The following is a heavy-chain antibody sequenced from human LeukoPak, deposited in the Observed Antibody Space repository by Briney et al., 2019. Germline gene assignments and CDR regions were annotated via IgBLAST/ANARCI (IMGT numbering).Heavy chain of an antibody. D-gene: IGHD3-10*01. V-gene: IGHV4-59*12. CDR1: GGSISSYY. J-gene: IGHJ4*02. CDR3: ARDAVYGSGSYYTDY. Sequence: SETLSLTCTVSGGSISSYYWSWIRQPPGKGLEWIGYIYYSGSTNYNPSLKSRVTISVDTSKNQFSLKLSSVTAADTAVYYCARDAVYGSGSYYTDYWGQGTLVTVSS. CDR2: IYYSGST.